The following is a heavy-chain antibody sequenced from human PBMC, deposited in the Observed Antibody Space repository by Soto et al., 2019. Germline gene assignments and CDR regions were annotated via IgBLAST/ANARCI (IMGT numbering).Heavy chain of an antibody. V-gene: IGHV3-33*01. CDR3: GSTGDYHDVFDI. CDR2: IWYDGSNK. Sequence: QVQLVESGGGVVQPGRSLRLSCAASGFTFSSYGMHWVRQAPGKGLEWVAVIWYDGSNKYYADSVKGRFTISRDNSKNTLYLKRNSLRAEDTVVYYCGSTGDYHDVFDIWGQGTMVPVS. J-gene: IGHJ3*02. CDR1: GFTFSSYG. D-gene: IGHD4-17*01.